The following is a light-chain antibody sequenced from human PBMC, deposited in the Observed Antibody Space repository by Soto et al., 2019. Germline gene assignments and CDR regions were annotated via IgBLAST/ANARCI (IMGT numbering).Light chain of an antibody. CDR1: SSDVGSYNR. CDR3: SSFTSSGAYV. J-gene: IGLJ1*01. V-gene: IGLV2-18*02. CDR2: EVS. Sequence: QSALTQPPSVSGSPGQSVAISCSGTSSDVGSYNRVSWYQQPPGTAPKLVIYEVSNRPSGVPDRFSGSKSGNTASLTIYGLQAEDEADYYCSSFTSSGAYVFGTGTKLTVL.